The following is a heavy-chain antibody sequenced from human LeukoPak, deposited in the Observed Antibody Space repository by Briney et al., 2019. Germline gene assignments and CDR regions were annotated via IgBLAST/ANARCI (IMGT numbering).Heavy chain of an antibody. CDR1: GYSISSNYY. J-gene: IGHJ6*03. Sequence: PSETLSLTCIVSGYSISSNYYWGWIRQPPGKGLEWIGSIYHSGSTYYNPSLKSRVTISVDTSTNQFSLKQTYVTAADTAVYYCARVRIPPYYYYYYYMDVWGKGTTVTVSS. CDR3: ARVRIPPYYYYYYYMDV. D-gene: IGHD2-15*01. CDR2: IYHSGST. V-gene: IGHV4-38-2*02.